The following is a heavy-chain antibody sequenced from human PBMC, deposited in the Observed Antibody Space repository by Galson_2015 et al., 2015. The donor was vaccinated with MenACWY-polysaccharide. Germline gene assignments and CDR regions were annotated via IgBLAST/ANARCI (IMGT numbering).Heavy chain of an antibody. CDR2: IHYSGST. CDR3: ARRAPSWGFFDY. CDR1: GFTFSDWY. V-gene: IGHV4-31*02. J-gene: IGHJ4*02. Sequence: LRLSCAASGFTFSDWYLSWIRQHPGKGLEWIGYIHYSGSTYYNPSLRGRVTVSVDTSKNQFSLKLSSVTAADTAVYYCARRAPSWGFFDYWGQGALVTVSS. D-gene: IGHD3-16*01.